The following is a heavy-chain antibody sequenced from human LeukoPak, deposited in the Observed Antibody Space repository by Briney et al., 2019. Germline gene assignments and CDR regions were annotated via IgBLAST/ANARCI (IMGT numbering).Heavy chain of an antibody. Sequence: SETLSLTCTVSGGSISSSSYYWSWIRQPPGKGLEWIGYIYYSGSTNYNPSLKSRVTISVDTSKNQFSLKLSSVTAADTAVYYCARLDAGLLQNSGYEKVYAFDIWGQGTMVTVSS. CDR2: IYYSGST. CDR1: GGSISSSSYY. CDR3: ARLDAGLLQNSGYEKVYAFDI. V-gene: IGHV4-61*01. D-gene: IGHD5-12*01. J-gene: IGHJ3*02.